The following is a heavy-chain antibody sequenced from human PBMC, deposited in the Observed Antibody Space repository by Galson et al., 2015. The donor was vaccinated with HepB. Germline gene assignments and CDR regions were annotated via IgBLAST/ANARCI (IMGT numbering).Heavy chain of an antibody. CDR1: GGSISSGGYY. V-gene: IGHV4-31*03. D-gene: IGHD4-17*01. J-gene: IGHJ3*02. Sequence: TLSLTCTVSGGSISSGGYYWSWIRQHPGKGLEWIGYIYYSGSTYYNPSLKSRVTISVDTSKNQFSLKLSSVTAADTAVYYCARGTTVTISRRRVRAFDIWGQGTMVTVSS. CDR2: IYYSGST. CDR3: ARGTTVTISRRRVRAFDI.